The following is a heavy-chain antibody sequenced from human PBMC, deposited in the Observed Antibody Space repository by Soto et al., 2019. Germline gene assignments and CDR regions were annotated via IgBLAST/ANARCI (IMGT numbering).Heavy chain of an antibody. V-gene: IGHV1-2*04. D-gene: IGHD3-10*01. CDR3: ARVGGGLASLGYYGMDV. Sequence: GASVKVSCKASGYTFIGYYINWVRQAPGQGLEWMGWINPNSGGTNYAQRFQGWVTMTRDRSISTAYMELSRLKSDDTAVYYCARVGGGLASLGYYGMDVWGQGTTVTVSS. CDR1: GYTFIGYY. CDR2: INPNSGGT. J-gene: IGHJ6*02.